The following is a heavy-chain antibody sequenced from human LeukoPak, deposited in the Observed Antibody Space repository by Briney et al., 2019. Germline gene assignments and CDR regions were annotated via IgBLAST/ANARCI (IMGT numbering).Heavy chain of an antibody. CDR1: GGSISNIYYY. Sequence: SETLSLNCFVSGGSISNIYYYWGWIRQPPGKGREGFGSFYYSGTTYYNPSVKSRVSVSVDTSKNHSSLSLSSVTDPDTAVYYCAIDTRGYYEFDYWGQGILVTVSS. CDR2: FYYSGTT. V-gene: IGHV4-39*02. D-gene: IGHD3-22*01. J-gene: IGHJ4*02. CDR3: AIDTRGYYEFDY.